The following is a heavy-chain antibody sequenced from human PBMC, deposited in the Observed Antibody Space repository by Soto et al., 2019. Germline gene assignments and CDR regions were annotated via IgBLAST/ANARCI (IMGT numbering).Heavy chain of an antibody. CDR3: AHTRDWRYYFDY. Sequence: QITLKASGPTLVKPTETVTLTCSFSGFSLSISGVAVAWIRQPPGKALEWLALIFWDDDKRYSPSLTSRLTITKDTYKNHVVLTMTNMDPVDTDTYYCAHTRDWRYYFDYWGQGTLVTVSS. J-gene: IGHJ4*02. D-gene: IGHD2-21*01. CDR1: GFSLSISGVA. V-gene: IGHV2-5*02. CDR2: IFWDDDK.